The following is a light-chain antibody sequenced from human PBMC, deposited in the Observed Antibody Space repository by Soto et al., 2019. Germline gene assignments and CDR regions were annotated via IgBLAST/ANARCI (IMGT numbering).Light chain of an antibody. CDR2: SAS. Sequence: DIQMTQSPSSLSASVGDRVTITCRASQDISVYLAWYQQKPWKVPKLLIYSASTLQSGVPSRFSGSGSGTDFTLTISSLQPEDVATYYCQKFNTAPLTFGQGTRLVIK. V-gene: IGKV1-27*01. J-gene: IGKJ5*01. CDR1: QDISVY. CDR3: QKFNTAPLT.